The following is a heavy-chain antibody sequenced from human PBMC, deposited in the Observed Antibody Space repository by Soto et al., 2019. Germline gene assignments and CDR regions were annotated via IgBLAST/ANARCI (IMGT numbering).Heavy chain of an antibody. Sequence: GGSLRLSCAASGFTFSSYGMHWVRQAPGKGLEWVAVISYDGSNKYYADSVKGRFTISRDNSKNTLYLQMNSLRAEDTAVYYCAQYRDGYYYDENYGMDVWGQGTTVTVSS. J-gene: IGHJ6*02. CDR3: AQYRDGYYYDENYGMDV. CDR2: ISYDGSNK. D-gene: IGHD3-22*01. CDR1: GFTFSSYG. V-gene: IGHV3-30*03.